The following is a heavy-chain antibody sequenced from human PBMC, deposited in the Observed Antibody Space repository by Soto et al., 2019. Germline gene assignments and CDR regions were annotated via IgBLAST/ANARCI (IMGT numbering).Heavy chain of an antibody. CDR3: GRGRSGQIVVFY. CDR1: GYTFTGHY. J-gene: IGHJ4*02. V-gene: IGHV1-2*02. Sequence: ASVKVSCKASGYTFTGHYIHWVRQAPEQGPEWMGEIGPESAATRYAQRFQGRVTMTRDMSITTVYMELNNLSPDDTAVYYCGRGRSGQIVVFYWGQGTPVTVSS. CDR2: IGPESAAT. D-gene: IGHD1-26*01.